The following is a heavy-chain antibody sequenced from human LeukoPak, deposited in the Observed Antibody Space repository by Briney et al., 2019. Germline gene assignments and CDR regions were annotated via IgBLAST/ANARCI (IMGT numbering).Heavy chain of an antibody. CDR2: INPSGGST. D-gene: IGHD3-10*01. CDR1: GYTFTSYY. V-gene: IGHV1-46*01. Sequence: ASVKVSCKTSGYTFTSYYMHWVRQAPGQGLEWMGIINPSGGSTSYAQKFQGRVTMTRDISTSTVYMELSSLRSEDTAVYYCAKVPYYYGSGSLKTGYFDYWGQGTLVTVSS. J-gene: IGHJ4*02. CDR3: AKVPYYYGSGSLKTGYFDY.